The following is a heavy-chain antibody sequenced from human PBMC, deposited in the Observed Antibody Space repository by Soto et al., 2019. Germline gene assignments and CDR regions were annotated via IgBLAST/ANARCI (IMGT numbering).Heavy chain of an antibody. CDR2: IYSGGST. CDR3: ERAYCSGGSCFHH. Sequence: GGSLRLSCEASGFTFRNYNMSWVRQAPGKGLEWVSVIYSGGSTYYADSVKGRFTISRDNSKNTLYLQMNSLRAEDTAVYYCERAYCSGGSCFHHWGQGTLVTVSS. V-gene: IGHV3-53*01. D-gene: IGHD2-15*01. CDR1: GFTFRNYN. J-gene: IGHJ1*01.